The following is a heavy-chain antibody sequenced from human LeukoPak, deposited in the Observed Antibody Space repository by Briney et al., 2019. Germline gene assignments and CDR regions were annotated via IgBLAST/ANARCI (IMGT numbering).Heavy chain of an antibody. J-gene: IGHJ4*02. CDR3: ARDPRISLAPCFDY. V-gene: IGHV6-1*01. D-gene: IGHD2-15*01. Sequence: SQTLSLTCAISGDSVSSNSATWNWIRQSPSRGLEWLGRTYYRSKWYNDYAESVKSRITVNPDTSKNQFSLQLNSVTPEDTAVYYCARDPRISLAPCFDYWGQGTLVTVSS. CDR2: TYYRSKWYN. CDR1: GDSVSSNSAT.